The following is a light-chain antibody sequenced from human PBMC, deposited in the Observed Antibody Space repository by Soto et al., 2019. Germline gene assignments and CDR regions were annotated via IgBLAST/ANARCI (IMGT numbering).Light chain of an antibody. CDR3: QQYGSLSWT. CDR1: QNVDSNY. V-gene: IGKV3-20*01. Sequence: EIVLTQSPGTLSLSPCERAALSGRASQNVDSNYLAWYQQKPGQAPRIIIFGASGRATGIPDRFSGSGSGTDFTLTISRLEPEDFAVYYCQQYGSLSWTFGQGTKV. J-gene: IGKJ1*01. CDR2: GAS.